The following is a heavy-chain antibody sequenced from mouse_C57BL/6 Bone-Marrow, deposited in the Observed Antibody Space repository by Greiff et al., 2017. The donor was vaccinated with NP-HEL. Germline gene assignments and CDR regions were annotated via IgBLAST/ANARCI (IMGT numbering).Heavy chain of an antibody. CDR2: IRLKSDNYAT. J-gene: IGHJ3*01. V-gene: IGHV6-3*01. CDR1: GFTFSNYW. Sequence: EVQGVESGGGLVQPGGSMKLSCVASGFTFSNYWMNWVRQSPEKGLEWVAQIRLKSDNYATHYAESVKGRFTISRDDSKSSVYLQMNNLRAEDTGIYYCTLIYYDSLFAYWGQGTLVTVSA. CDR3: TLIYYDSLFAY. D-gene: IGHD2-4*01.